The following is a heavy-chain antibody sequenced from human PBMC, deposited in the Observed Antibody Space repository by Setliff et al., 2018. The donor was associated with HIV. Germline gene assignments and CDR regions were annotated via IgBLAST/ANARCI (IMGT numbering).Heavy chain of an antibody. CDR1: GGTIRSDSYY. J-gene: IGHJ4*02. Sequence: PSETLSLTCTVSGGTIRSDSYYWTWIRQPAGEGLEWIGRIYSSGNTNYNPSLESRVTISVDTSKNQFSLKLSSVTAADTAVYYCARHFYGYYGSNGLPIQYWGQGTQVTVSS. D-gene: IGHD3-22*01. CDR3: ARHFYGYYGSNGLPIQY. V-gene: IGHV4-61*02. CDR2: IYSSGNT.